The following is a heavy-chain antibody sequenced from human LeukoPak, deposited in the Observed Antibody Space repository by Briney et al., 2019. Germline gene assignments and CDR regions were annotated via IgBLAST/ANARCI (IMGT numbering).Heavy chain of an antibody. D-gene: IGHD1-20*01. CDR1: GYTFTSYY. CDR2: INPSGGST. CDR3: ARDGPYNWNDNYYYGMDV. V-gene: IGHV1-46*01. J-gene: IGHJ6*02. Sequence: ASVNVSCKASGYTFTSYYMHWVRQAPGQGLEWMGIINPSGGSTSYAQKFQGRVTMTRDTSTSTVYMELSSLRSEDTAVYYCARDGPYNWNDNYYYGMDVWGQGTTVTVSS.